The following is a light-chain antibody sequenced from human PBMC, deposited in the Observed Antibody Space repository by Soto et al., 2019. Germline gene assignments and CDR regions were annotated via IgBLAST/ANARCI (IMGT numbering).Light chain of an antibody. CDR2: AAS. Sequence: IQVTQSPSSLSASVGDRVTITCRASQGITSYLAWYQQKPGKAPKLLIYAASALQTGVYSRFSGSGYGTDFALTISNLHPEDCATYVCHQLYSYPLTFGGGTTVEF. CDR1: QGITSY. J-gene: IGKJ4*01. CDR3: HQLYSYPLT. V-gene: IGKV1-9*01.